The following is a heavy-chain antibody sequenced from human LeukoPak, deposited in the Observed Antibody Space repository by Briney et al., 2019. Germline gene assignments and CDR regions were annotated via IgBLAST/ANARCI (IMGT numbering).Heavy chain of an antibody. V-gene: IGHV4-59*08. CDR1: GGSISTYY. CDR3: ARHTAENYNWFAR. CDR2: IYYSGST. Sequence: PSETLSLTCTVSGGSISTYYWSWIRQPPGKGLEWIGYIYYSGSTNYNPSLKSRVTISVDTSRNQFSLKLSSVTAADTAVYYCARHTAENYNWFARWGQGTLVTVSS. J-gene: IGHJ5*02. D-gene: IGHD2/OR15-2a*01.